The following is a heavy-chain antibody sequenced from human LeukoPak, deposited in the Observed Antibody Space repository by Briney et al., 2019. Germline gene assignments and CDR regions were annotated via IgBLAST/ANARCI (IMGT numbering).Heavy chain of an antibody. CDR2: IDSGGGAT. CDR1: GFTLSAYS. D-gene: IGHD2-15*01. V-gene: IGHV3-48*02. Sequence: GGSLRLSCAASGFTLSAYSMNWVRQAPGKGLEWISFIDSGGGATYYADSVKGRFTISRDNAKNSLYLQMNGLRDEDTADYYCARVGFAGSSGGDYWGQGTLATVSS. CDR3: ARVGFAGSSGGDY. J-gene: IGHJ4*02.